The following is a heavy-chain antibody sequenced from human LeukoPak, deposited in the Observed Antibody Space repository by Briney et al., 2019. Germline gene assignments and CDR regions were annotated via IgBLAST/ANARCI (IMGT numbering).Heavy chain of an antibody. D-gene: IGHD5-18*01. CDR2: IWYDGSNK. V-gene: IGHV3-33*01. CDR1: GFTFSSYA. CDR3: SGGYSYGYLHY. Sequence: GRSLRLSCAASGFTFSSYAMHWVRQAPGKGLEWVAVIWYDGSNKYYVDSVKGRFTISRDNSKNTLYLQMNSLRAEDTAVYYCSGGYSYGYLHYWGQGTLVTVSS. J-gene: IGHJ4*02.